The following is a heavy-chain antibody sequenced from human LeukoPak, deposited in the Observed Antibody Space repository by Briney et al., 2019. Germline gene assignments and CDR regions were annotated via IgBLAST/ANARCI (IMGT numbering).Heavy chain of an antibody. CDR1: GFTFDDYA. D-gene: IGHD6-13*01. CDR2: ISWDGDGT. CDR3: AKAGSSSWYKYYYYYMDV. J-gene: IGHJ6*03. V-gene: IGHV3-43D*03. Sequence: PGGSLRLSCAASGFTFDDYAMNWVRQAPGKGLEWVCLISWDGDGTYYADSVEGRFTNSRDNSKNSLYLQMNSLRAEDTALYYCAKAGSSSWYKYYYYYMDVWGKGTTVTVSS.